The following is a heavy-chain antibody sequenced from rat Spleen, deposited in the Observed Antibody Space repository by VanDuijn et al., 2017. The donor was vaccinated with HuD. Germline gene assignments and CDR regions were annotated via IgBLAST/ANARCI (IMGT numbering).Heavy chain of an antibody. CDR1: GFTFSDYY. J-gene: IGHJ1*01. D-gene: IGHD1-9*01. V-gene: IGHV5-7*01. Sequence: EVQLVESGGGLVQPGRSMKLSCAASGFTFSDYYMAWVRQAPTKGLEWVATISYDGSSTYYRDSVKGRFTISRDNAKSTLYLQMDSLRSEDTATYYCARHYDYGYNSEWYFDFWGPGTMVTVSS. CDR3: ARHYDYGYNSEWYFDF. CDR2: ISYDGSST.